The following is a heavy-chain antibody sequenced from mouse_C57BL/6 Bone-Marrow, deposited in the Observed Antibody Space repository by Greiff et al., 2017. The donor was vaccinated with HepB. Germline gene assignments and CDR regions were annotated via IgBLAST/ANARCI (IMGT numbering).Heavy chain of an antibody. D-gene: IGHD1-1*01. Sequence: QVQLQQSGPELVKPGASVKISCKVSGYTFTDYYINWVQQRPGQGLEWIGWIYPGGGNTKFNEKFKGKATLIVDTFSSTDYMQLSSLTSEDSVVYFCARCTTVVGDFDYWGHGTTLTVSS. V-gene: IGHV1-84*01. J-gene: IGHJ2*01. CDR1: GYTFTDYY. CDR2: IYPGGGNT. CDR3: ARCTTVVGDFDY.